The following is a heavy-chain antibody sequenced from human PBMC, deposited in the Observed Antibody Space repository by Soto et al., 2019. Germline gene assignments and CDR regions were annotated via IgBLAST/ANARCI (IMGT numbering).Heavy chain of an antibody. Sequence: SETLSLTCAVYGGSFSGYYWSWIRQPPGKGLGWIGEINHSGSTNYNPSLKSRVTISVDTSKNQFSLKLSSVTAADTAVYYCARGRGGNRYGSGSYYNALGADYYYGMDVWGQGTTVTVSS. V-gene: IGHV4-34*01. CDR1: GGSFSGYY. D-gene: IGHD3-10*01. CDR3: ARGRGGNRYGSGSYYNALGADYYYGMDV. J-gene: IGHJ6*02. CDR2: INHSGST.